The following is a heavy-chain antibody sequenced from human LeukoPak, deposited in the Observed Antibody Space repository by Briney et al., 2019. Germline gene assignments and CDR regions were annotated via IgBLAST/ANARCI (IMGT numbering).Heavy chain of an antibody. D-gene: IGHD3-9*01. Sequence: GGSLRVSCPASGFTFSSYAMHGLRQAPAKGLDGVAVISYEESNNYYPDSLKGRFTISRDNSKNTLYLQMHSLIAEDTAVYYCARAYDILTGYPGGYNWFDPWGQGTLVTVSS. CDR1: GFTFSSYA. V-gene: IGHV3-30*04. CDR2: ISYEESNN. CDR3: ARAYDILTGYPGGYNWFDP. J-gene: IGHJ5*02.